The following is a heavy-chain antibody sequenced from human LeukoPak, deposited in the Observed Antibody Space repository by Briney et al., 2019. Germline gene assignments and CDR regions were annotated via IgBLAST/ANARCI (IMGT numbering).Heavy chain of an antibody. CDR3: ARGLGGYDDGTYYFDY. J-gene: IGHJ4*02. D-gene: IGHD5-12*01. Sequence: ASVKVSCKASGYTFTSYYMHWVRQAPGQGLEWMGIINPSGGSTSYAQKFQGRVTMTRDMSTSTVYMELSSLRAEDTALYHCARGLGGYDDGTYYFDYWGQGTLVTVSS. V-gene: IGHV1-46*01. CDR1: GYTFTSYY. CDR2: INPSGGST.